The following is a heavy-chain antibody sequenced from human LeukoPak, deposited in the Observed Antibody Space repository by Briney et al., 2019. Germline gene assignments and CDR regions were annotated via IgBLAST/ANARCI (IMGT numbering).Heavy chain of an antibody. Sequence: ASVKVSCKASGGTFSSYAISWVRQAPGQGLEWMGRIIPILGIANYAQKFQGRVTITADKSTSTAYMELSSLRSEDTAAYYCARDGYNYVFDYWGQGTLVTVSS. D-gene: IGHD5-24*01. CDR1: GGTFSSYA. CDR2: IIPILGIA. J-gene: IGHJ4*02. V-gene: IGHV1-69*04. CDR3: ARDGYNYVFDY.